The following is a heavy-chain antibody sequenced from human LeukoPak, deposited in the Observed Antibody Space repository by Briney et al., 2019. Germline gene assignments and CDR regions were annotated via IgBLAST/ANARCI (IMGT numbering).Heavy chain of an antibody. CDR1: GDSFSGYY. V-gene: IGHV4-34*01. J-gene: IGHJ4*02. Sequence: SESLSLTCGVFGDSFSGYYWNWIRQSPGKGLEWIGQITHSGTTNYNPSLASRVIISIDTSKNQFSLKLSSATAADTAVYYCARDSYGDSGDIDYWGQGTLVTVSS. D-gene: IGHD4-17*01. CDR2: ITHSGTT. CDR3: ARDSYGDSGDIDY.